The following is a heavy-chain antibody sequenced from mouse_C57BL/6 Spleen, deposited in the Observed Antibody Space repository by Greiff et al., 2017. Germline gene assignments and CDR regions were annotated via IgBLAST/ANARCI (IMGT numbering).Heavy chain of an antibody. CDR2: IDPETGGT. CDR1: GYTFTDYE. CDR3: TRDGNLAWFAY. J-gene: IGHJ3*01. Sequence: VQLQQSGAELVRPGASVTLSCKASGYTFTDYEMHWVKQTPVHGLEWIGAIDPETGGTAYNQKFKGKAILTADKSYSTAYMELRGLTSEDSAVYYGTRDGNLAWFAYWGQGTLVTVSA. D-gene: IGHD2-1*01. V-gene: IGHV1-15*01.